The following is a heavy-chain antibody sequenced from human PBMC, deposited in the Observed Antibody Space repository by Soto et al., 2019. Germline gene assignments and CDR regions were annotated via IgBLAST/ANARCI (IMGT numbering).Heavy chain of an antibody. CDR2: IYYSGST. CDR1: GGSISSYY. V-gene: IGHV4-59*08. J-gene: IGHJ6*02. D-gene: IGHD1-1*01. CDR3: ARHERRVGGMDV. Sequence: QVQLQESGPGLVKPSETLSLTCTVSGGSISSYYWTWIRQPPGKGLEWIGYIYYSGSTNYNPSLTSRVTISVDTSKNQFSLKLSSVTAADTAVYYCARHERRVGGMDVWGQGTTVTVSS.